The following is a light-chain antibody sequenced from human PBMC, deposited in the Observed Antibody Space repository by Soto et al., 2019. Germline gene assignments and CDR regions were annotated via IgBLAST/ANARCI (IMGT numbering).Light chain of an antibody. V-gene: IGKV4-1*01. CDR1: QSVLTTDSNNKNY. J-gene: IGKJ4*01. CDR2: WAS. CDR3: HQSESAPLS. Sequence: DIVMTQSPDSLAVSLGERATITCRSSQSVLTTDSNNKNYLAWYQNKSGQPPRLLIYWASTRESGVPDRFSGSGSATEFTRTISSLQPEDEAVYIGHQSESAPLSFGAGTKVEIK.